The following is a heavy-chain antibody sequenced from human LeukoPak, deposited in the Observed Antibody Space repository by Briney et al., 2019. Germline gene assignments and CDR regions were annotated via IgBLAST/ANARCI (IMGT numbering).Heavy chain of an antibody. CDR2: IYPGDSDT. CDR3: ARLSGRVVCSAGSCYIDS. V-gene: IGHV5-51*01. Sequence: GESLKISCKGSGYRFTSDWIGWVRQMPGKGLEWMGIIYPGDSDTRYSPSFQGQVTISADKSVNTAYLQWSSLKASDTAMYYCARLSGRVVCSAGSCYIDSWGQGALVTVSS. CDR1: GYRFTSDW. J-gene: IGHJ4*02. D-gene: IGHD2-15*01.